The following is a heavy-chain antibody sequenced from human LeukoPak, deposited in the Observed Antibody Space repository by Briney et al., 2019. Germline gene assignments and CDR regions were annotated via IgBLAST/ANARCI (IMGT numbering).Heavy chain of an antibody. J-gene: IGHJ4*02. CDR3: AKLSSYDILTALGY. D-gene: IGHD3-9*01. V-gene: IGHV3-23*01. CDR2: ISGSGDSA. Sequence: GGSLRLSCSASGFTFSSYATSWVRQAPGKGLEWVSSISGSGDSAYYADSVKGRFTISRDNSKNTLYLQMSSLRAEDTAVYYCAKLSSYDILTALGYWGQGTLVTVSS. CDR1: GFTFSSYA.